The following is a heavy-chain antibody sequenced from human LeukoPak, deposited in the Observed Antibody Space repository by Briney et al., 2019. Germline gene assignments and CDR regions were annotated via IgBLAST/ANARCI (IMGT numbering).Heavy chain of an antibody. J-gene: IGHJ4*02. D-gene: IGHD5-18*01. V-gene: IGHV3-53*01. CDR1: EFPVSSNY. CDR3: ARDPGYNYGYDY. CDR2: IYSGGST. Sequence: QTGGSLRLSCAASEFPVSSNYMTWVRQAPGKGLEWVSVIYSGGSTYYADSVKGRFTISRDDSKNTLYLQMNSLRAEDTAVYYCARDPGYNYGYDYWGQGTLVTVSS.